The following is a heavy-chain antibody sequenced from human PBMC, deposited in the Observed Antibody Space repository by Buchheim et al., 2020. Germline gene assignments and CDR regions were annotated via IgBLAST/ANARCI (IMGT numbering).Heavy chain of an antibody. Sequence: QVQLVESGGGVVQPGGSLRLSCGVSGFTFNSYVIHWVRQAPGKGLEWVAVMSSDLVSEYYADSVNGRFSISRDSSKKTLYLQMTSLRPEDTAVYYCVREGYYDSGSLHSFYFDYWGQGTL. V-gene: IGHV3-30-3*01. D-gene: IGHD3-10*01. CDR1: GFTFNSYV. J-gene: IGHJ4*02. CDR3: VREGYYDSGSLHSFYFDY. CDR2: MSSDLVSE.